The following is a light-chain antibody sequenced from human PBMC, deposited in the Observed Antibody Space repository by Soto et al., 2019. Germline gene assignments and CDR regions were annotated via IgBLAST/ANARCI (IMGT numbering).Light chain of an antibody. CDR1: QTITTW. J-gene: IGKJ2*01. CDR2: AGS. CDR3: QKSFITPHT. Sequence: IRVTQSPPTLSASVGDIVTITCRASQTITTWMAWYQQKPGKAPKLLIYAGSNLQSGVPSRFSGTGSGTDFTLTISSLQPEDFATYYCQKSFITPHTFGEGTKVDIK. V-gene: IGKV1-39*01.